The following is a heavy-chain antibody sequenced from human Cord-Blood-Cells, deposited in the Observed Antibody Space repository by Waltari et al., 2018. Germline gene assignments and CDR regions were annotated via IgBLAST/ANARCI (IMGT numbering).Heavy chain of an antibody. Sequence: QVQLVQSGAEVKKPGASVKVSCKASGYTFTSYGISWVRQAPGQGLEWMGWISSYKGNTTYAQRLEGRVTRTTDTSTSTAYMELRSLRSDDTAVYYCARVRGGYNPFDYWGQGTLVTVSS. CDR3: ARVRGGYNPFDY. D-gene: IGHD5-18*01. CDR1: GYTFTSYG. CDR2: ISSYKGNT. V-gene: IGHV1-18*04. J-gene: IGHJ4*02.